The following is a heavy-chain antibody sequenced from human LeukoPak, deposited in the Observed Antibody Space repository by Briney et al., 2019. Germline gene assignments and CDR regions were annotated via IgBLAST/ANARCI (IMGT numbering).Heavy chain of an antibody. J-gene: IGHJ3*02. V-gene: IGHV3-30-3*01. CDR2: ISYDGSNK. CDR1: GFTFSSYA. CDR3: ARVGGNYYGSGSYLSAFDI. Sequence: QPGRSLRLSCAASGFTFSSYAMHWVRQAPGKGLEWVAVISYDGSNKYYADSVKGRFTISRDNSKNTLYLQMNSLRAEDTAVYYCARVGGNYYGSGSYLSAFDIWGQGTMVTVSS. D-gene: IGHD3-10*01.